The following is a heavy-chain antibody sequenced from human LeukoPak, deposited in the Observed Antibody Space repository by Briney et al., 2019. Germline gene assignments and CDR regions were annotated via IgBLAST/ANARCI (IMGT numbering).Heavy chain of an antibody. CDR3: ARVGPRYSYGRGSFDI. Sequence: SETLSLTCTVSGGSISSYYWSWIRQPAGKGLEWIGRIYTSGSTSYNPSLKSRVTMSVDTSKNQFSLKLSSVTAADTAVYYCARVGPRYSYGRGSFDIWGQGTMVTVSS. CDR1: GGSISSYY. D-gene: IGHD5-18*01. CDR2: IYTSGST. J-gene: IGHJ3*02. V-gene: IGHV4-4*07.